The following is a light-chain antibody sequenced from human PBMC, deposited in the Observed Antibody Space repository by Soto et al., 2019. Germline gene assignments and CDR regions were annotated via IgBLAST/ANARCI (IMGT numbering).Light chain of an antibody. V-gene: IGLV2-14*03. CDR3: SSYTSSSTRV. CDR2: EVS. Sequence: QSALTQPASVSGSPGQSITISCTGTSSDVGAYDFVSWYQRHPDKAPKLMIYEVSNRPSGVSNRFSGSKSVNTATLTISGLQAEDEADYYCSSYTSSSTRVFGTGTKVTVL. CDR1: SSDVGAYDF. J-gene: IGLJ1*01.